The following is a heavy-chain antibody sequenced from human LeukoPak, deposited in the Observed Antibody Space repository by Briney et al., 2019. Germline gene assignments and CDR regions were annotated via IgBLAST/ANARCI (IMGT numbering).Heavy chain of an antibody. CDR1: GFTFSSYG. V-gene: IGHV3-33*01. J-gene: IGHJ6*04. CDR3: ARKYGSGSYYSPYYYYGMDV. Sequence: GGSLRLSCAASGFTFSSYGMHWVRQAPGKGLEWVAVIWYDGSNKYYADSVKGRFTISRDNSMNTLYLQMNSLRAEDTAVYYCARKYGSGSYYSPYYYYGMDVWGKGTTVTVSS. D-gene: IGHD3-10*01. CDR2: IWYDGSNK.